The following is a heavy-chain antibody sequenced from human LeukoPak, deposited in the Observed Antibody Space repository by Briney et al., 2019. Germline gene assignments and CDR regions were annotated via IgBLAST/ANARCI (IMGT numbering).Heavy chain of an antibody. CDR3: ARDREGYYYDSSGPVYFDY. CDR2: IYYSGST. J-gene: IGHJ4*02. Sequence: PSETLSLTCTVSGGSISSSSYYWGWIRQPPGKGLEWIGSIYYSGSTYYNPSLKSRVTISVDTSKNQFSLKLSSVTAADTAVYYCARDREGYYYDSSGPVYFDYWSQGTLVTVSS. CDR1: GGSISSSSYY. D-gene: IGHD3-22*01. V-gene: IGHV4-39*07.